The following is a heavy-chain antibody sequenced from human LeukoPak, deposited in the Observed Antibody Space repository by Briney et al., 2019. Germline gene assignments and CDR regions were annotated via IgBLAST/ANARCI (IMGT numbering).Heavy chain of an antibody. D-gene: IGHD3-3*02. V-gene: IGHV4-59*01. CDR3: ARILEGSGAAFDI. CDR2: IHYTGIT. CDR1: GGSMNNYY. Sequence: SETLSLTCIVSGGSMNNYYWTWIRQPPGKGLEWVAYIHYTGITNYNPFLRSRVTISLDASKSQFSLKLNSVTAADTAFYYCARILEGSGAAFDIWGQGTMVTVSS. J-gene: IGHJ3*02.